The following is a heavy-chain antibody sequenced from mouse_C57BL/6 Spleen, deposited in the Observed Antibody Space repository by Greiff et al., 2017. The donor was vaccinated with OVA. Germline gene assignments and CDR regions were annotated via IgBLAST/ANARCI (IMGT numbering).Heavy chain of an antibody. CDR3: EREGLAY. J-gene: IGHJ3*01. Sequence: QVQLQQPGAELVKPGASVKLSCKASGYTFTSYWMQWVKQRPGQGLEWIGEIDPSDSYTNYNQKFKGKATLTVDTSSSTAYMQLSSLTSEDSAVYYCEREGLAYWGQGTLVTVSA. CDR1: GYTFTSYW. V-gene: IGHV1-50*01. CDR2: IDPSDSYT. D-gene: IGHD3-3*01.